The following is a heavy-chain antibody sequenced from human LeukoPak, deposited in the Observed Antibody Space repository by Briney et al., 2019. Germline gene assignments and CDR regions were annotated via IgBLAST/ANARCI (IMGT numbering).Heavy chain of an antibody. CDR3: ARDFVSSWSFY. D-gene: IGHD6-13*01. J-gene: IGHJ4*02. V-gene: IGHV7-4-1*02. CDR2: INTNTGNP. Sequence: GASVKVSCKTSGYTFTDYDITWVRQAPGQGLEWMGWINTNTGNPTYAQGFTGRFVFSLDTSVSTAYLQISSLKAEDTAVYYCARDFVSSWSFYWGQGTLVTVSS. CDR1: GYTFTDYD.